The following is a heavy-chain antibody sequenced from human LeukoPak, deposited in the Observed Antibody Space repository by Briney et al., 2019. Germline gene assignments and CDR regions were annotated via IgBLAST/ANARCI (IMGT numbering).Heavy chain of an antibody. CDR1: GYTFSDYG. CDR3: ARDCDRSGYYCY. D-gene: IGHD3-22*01. CDR2: ISTSNGNT. V-gene: IGHV1-18*01. Sequence: ASVTVSCKASGYTFSDYGISWVRQAPGQGLEWMGWISTSNGNTNYAQKLQGRVAMTTDTSTSTAYMELRSRRSDDTVVYYCARDCDRSGYYCYWGQGTLVTVSS. J-gene: IGHJ4*02.